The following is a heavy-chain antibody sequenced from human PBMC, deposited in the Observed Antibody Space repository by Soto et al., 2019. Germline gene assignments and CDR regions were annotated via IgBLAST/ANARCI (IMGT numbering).Heavy chain of an antibody. V-gene: IGHV3-33*08. D-gene: IGHD6-13*01. Sequence: QVQLVDSGGGVIQPGRSLRLSCAASGFTLRLHAMHWVRQAPGKGLEWVAQIWYDGSNKYYTDSVKGRFTFSRDDFKNTLFLQMDSLRAEDTAVYYCARDGQQLTPYALDVWGQGTTVIVSS. CDR2: IWYDGSNK. CDR1: GFTLRLHA. CDR3: ARDGQQLTPYALDV. J-gene: IGHJ6*02.